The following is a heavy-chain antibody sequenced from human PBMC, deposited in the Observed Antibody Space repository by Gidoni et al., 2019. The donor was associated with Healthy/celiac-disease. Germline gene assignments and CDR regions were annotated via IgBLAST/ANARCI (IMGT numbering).Heavy chain of an antibody. CDR3: AKARCSSTSCSHDY. CDR1: GFPFDDYA. V-gene: IGHV3-9*01. D-gene: IGHD2-2*01. J-gene: IGHJ4*02. Sequence: EVQRVGSGGGWVRPGSSLDLSCAASGFPFDDYAMHWVRQAPGKGLEWVSGISWNSGSIGYADSVKGRFTISRDNAKNSLYLQMNSLRAEDTALYYCAKARCSSTSCSHDYWGQGTLVTVSS. CDR2: ISWNSGSI.